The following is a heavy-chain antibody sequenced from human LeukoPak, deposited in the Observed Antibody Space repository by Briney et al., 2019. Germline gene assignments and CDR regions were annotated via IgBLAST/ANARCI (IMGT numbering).Heavy chain of an antibody. Sequence: GGFLRLSCAASGFTFSSYSMNWVRQAPGKGLEWVSYISSSSTIYYADSVKGRFSISRDNAKNSLYLQMNSLRAEDTAVYSCAREYRITGTMGAGWGQGTLVTVSS. D-gene: IGHD1-7*01. CDR1: GFTFSSYS. CDR2: ISSSSTI. CDR3: AREYRITGTMGAG. V-gene: IGHV3-48*04. J-gene: IGHJ4*02.